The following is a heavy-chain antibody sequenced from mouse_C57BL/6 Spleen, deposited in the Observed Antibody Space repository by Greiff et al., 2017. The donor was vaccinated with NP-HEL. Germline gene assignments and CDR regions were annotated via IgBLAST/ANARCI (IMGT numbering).Heavy chain of an antibody. D-gene: IGHD3-2*02. V-gene: IGHV1-55*01. CDR1: GYTFTSYW. CDR3: ARGAAQAASGGMDY. J-gene: IGHJ4*01. CDR2: IYPGSGST. Sequence: QVQLQQPGAELVKPGASVKMSCKASGYTFTSYWITWVKQRPGQGLEWIGDIYPGSGSTNYNEKFKSKATLTVDKSSSTAYMQLSSLTSEDSAVYYCARGAAQAASGGMDYWGQGTSVTVSS.